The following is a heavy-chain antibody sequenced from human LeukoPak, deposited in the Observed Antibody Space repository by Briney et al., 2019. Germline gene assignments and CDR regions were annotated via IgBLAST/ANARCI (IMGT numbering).Heavy chain of an antibody. CDR1: GFTFSSYS. J-gene: IGHJ5*02. Sequence: PGGSLRLSCAASGFTFSSYSINWVRQAPGKGLEWVSFITGSSSSIFYADSVKGRFTISRDNAKNLVYLQMNSLRDDDTAVYYCARGQEATTGQFPDWFDPWGQGTLVTVSS. CDR3: ARGQEATTGQFPDWFDP. D-gene: IGHD1-26*01. V-gene: IGHV3-48*02. CDR2: ITGSSSSI.